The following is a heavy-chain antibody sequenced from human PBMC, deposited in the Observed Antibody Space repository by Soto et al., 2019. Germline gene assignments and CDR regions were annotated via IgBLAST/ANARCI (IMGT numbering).Heavy chain of an antibody. J-gene: IGHJ4*02. CDR1: GYSISSSNW. CDR2: IYYSGST. V-gene: IGHV4-28*03. CDR3: ARAVVAATDY. Sequence: SETLSLTCAVSGYSISSSNWWGWIRQPPGKGLEWIGYIYYSGSTNYNPSLKSRVTISVDRSKNQFSLKLSSVTAADTAVYYCARAVVAATDYWGQGTLVTVSS. D-gene: IGHD2-15*01.